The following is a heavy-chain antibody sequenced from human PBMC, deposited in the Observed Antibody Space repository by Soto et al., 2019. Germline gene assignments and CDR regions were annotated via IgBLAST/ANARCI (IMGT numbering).Heavy chain of an antibody. V-gene: IGHV3-30*18. CDR3: AKDLGSGKPYYYYAMDV. D-gene: IGHD3-10*01. J-gene: IGHJ6*02. CDR1: GFVFSKYG. CDR2: ISYDGSNK. Sequence: ESGGGVVQPGRSLRLSCGASGFVFSKYGMHWVRQAPGKGLEWVAVISYDGSNKYYAESVKGRFIISRDKSENTLYLQMNSLRAEATALYYCAKDLGSGKPYYYYAMDVWGQGTTVTVSS.